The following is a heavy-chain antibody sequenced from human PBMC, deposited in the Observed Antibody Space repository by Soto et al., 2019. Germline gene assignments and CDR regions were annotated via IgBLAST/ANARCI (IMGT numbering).Heavy chain of an antibody. CDR2: ISYKGGRT. D-gene: IGHD5-12*01. J-gene: IGHJ3*02. CDR1: GFTLSDFS. CDR3: ARVSARGQAAFDI. Sequence: EVQLVESGGGLVQPGGSLRLSCAASGFTLSDFSMHWVRQAAGKGLEFVSAISYKGGRTYYANSVKGRFTISRDNSKNTLYLQMGRLRAEDMAVYYCARVSARGQAAFDIWCQGTMVPGSS. V-gene: IGHV3-64*01.